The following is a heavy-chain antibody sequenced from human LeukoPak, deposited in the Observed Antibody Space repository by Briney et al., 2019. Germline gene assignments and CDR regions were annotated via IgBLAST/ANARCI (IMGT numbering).Heavy chain of an antibody. V-gene: IGHV3-49*04. CDR2: IRRKANGGTT. J-gene: IGHJ4*02. Sequence: GGSLRLSCTASGFTFGDYAMSWVRQAPGKGPEWVGFIRRKANGGTTEYAASVKGRFTISRDDSKIIAYLQMNSLKTEDTAVYYCTSGLYYDSWSDLFDYWGQGTLVTVSS. D-gene: IGHD3-3*01. CDR1: GFTFGDYA. CDR3: TSGLYYDSWSDLFDY.